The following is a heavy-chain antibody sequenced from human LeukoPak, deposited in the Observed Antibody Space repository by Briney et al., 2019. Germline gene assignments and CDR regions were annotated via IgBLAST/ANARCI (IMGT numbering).Heavy chain of an antibody. CDR1: GGTFSSYA. J-gene: IGHJ4*02. D-gene: IGHD3-3*01. CDR2: IIPILGIA. Sequence: GASVKVSCKASGGTFSSYAISWVRQAPGQGLEWMGRIIPILGIANYAQKSQGRVTITADESTSTAYMELSSLRSEDTAVYYCARDRGDFWSGYPAGFDYWGQGTLVTVSS. V-gene: IGHV1-69*04. CDR3: ARDRGDFWSGYPAGFDY.